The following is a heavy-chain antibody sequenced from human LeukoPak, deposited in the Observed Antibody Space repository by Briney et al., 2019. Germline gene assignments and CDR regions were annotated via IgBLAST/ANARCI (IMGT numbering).Heavy chain of an antibody. CDR1: GGSISSYY. J-gene: IGHJ4*02. CDR2: IYYSGST. V-gene: IGHV4-59*08. CDR3: ARRAYSSGFDYIDY. D-gene: IGHD6-19*01. Sequence: SETLSLTCTVSGGSISSYYWSWLRQPPGKGLELIGFIYYSGSTSYNPSLKSRVTISVDTSKSQFSLKLSSVIAADTAVYYCARRAYSSGFDYIDYWGQGTLVTVSS.